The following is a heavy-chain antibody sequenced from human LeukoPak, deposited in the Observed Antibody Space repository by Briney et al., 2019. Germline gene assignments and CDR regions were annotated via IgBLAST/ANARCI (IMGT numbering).Heavy chain of an antibody. CDR3: ATTGYSSPGAFDI. D-gene: IGHD6-19*01. V-gene: IGHV3-30*02. Sequence: GGSLRLSCAASGFTFSSYGMHWVRQAPGRGLEWVVLIRYDGSNKYYADSVKGRFTISRDNSKNTLYLQMNSLRAEDTAVYYCATTGYSSPGAFDIWGQGTMVTVSS. CDR1: GFTFSSYG. CDR2: IRYDGSNK. J-gene: IGHJ3*02.